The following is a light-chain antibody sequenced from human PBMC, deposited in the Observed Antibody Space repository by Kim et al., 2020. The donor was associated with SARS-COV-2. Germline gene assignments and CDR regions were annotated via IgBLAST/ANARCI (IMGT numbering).Light chain of an antibody. CDR2: DAS. CDR1: QNINNY. V-gene: IGKV1-39*01. CDR3: QQSYSTSWT. J-gene: IGKJ1*01. Sequence: DFQMTQSPSSLSASVGDRVTITCRASQNINNYLNWFQQKPGKAPRLLISDASNLRSGVPSRFSGSGSGTDFSLTISSQQPADFATYYCQQSYSTSWTFGQGTKVDIK.